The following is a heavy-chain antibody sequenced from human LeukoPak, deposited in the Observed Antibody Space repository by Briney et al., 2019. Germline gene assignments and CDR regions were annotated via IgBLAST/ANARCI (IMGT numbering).Heavy chain of an antibody. CDR2: INPNTGDT. J-gene: IGHJ4*02. V-gene: IGHV1-2*06. CDR1: GYTFTGYY. D-gene: IGHD1-26*01. Sequence: ASVKVSCKAFGYTFTGYYMHWVRQAPGQGLEWMGRINPNTGDTNLAQKLQGRVTMARDTSIMKSHMEVRWLRSGDTAVYYCARGRGSWGGDYFDYWGQGTLVTASS. CDR3: ARGRGSWGGDYFDY.